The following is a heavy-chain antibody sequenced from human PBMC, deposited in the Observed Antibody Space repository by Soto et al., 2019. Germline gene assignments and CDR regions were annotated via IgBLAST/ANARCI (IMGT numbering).Heavy chain of an antibody. V-gene: IGHV4-34*01. Sequence: QVQLQQWGAGLLKPSETLSLTCAVYGGCVSSGSYYWSWIRQPPGKGLEWIGEMSHSGGTHFNPSLKRRVTTSVDTSKNQFSRKMSAVTAADTSLYYCARVERGTATTVVDAFDIWGPGTMVTVSS. CDR2: MSHSGGT. D-gene: IGHD1-1*01. CDR3: ARVERGTATTVVDAFDI. CDR1: GGCVSSGSYY. J-gene: IGHJ3*02.